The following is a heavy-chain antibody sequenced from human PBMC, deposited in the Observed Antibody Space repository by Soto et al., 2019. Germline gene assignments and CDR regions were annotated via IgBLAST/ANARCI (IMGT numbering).Heavy chain of an antibody. CDR2: INHSGSS. D-gene: IGHD4-17*01. Sequence: QGQLQQWGAGLLKPSETLSLTCAVYGGSFSGYFWNWIRQPPGNGLEWIGEINHSGSSNYNPSLKSRITISVDTSKNHFSLTLNSVTAADTAVYYCARGSKTVTTDWYFDLWGRGTLVTVSS. J-gene: IGHJ2*01. CDR1: GGSFSGYF. CDR3: ARGSKTVTTDWYFDL. V-gene: IGHV4-34*02.